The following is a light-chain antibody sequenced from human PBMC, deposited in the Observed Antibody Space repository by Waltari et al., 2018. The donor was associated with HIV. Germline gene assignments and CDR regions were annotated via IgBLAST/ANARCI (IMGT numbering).Light chain of an antibody. J-gene: IGKJ5*01. V-gene: IGKV3-11*01. Sequence: EIVLTQSPANLSLSPGERATLSCRASQSVKSSLGWYQHQPGQAPSLLIYDASNRATGIPARFSGSGSGTNFTLTISSLEPEDFAIYYCQLRSNWPPTITFGQGTRPEIK. CDR3: QLRSNWPPTIT. CDR1: QSVKSS. CDR2: DAS.